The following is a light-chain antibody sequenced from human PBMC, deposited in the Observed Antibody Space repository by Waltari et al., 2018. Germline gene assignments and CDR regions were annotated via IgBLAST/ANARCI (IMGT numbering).Light chain of an antibody. CDR2: EVN. CDR3: SSYQGGNKYV. J-gene: IGLJ1*01. Sequence: QSALTQPPPASGSPGQSVTLSCPGPSTDALFPHYVSWYQQYPDKVPKLIIYEVNTPPSGVPDRFSGSKSGNTASLTVSGLQPEDEADYYCSSYQGGNKYVFGTGTKITVL. V-gene: IGLV2-8*01. CDR1: STDALFPHY.